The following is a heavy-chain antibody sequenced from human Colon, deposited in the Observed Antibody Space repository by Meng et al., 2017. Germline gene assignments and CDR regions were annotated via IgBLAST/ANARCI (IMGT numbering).Heavy chain of an antibody. CDR3: ARSPRNNWNDY. Sequence: ASVKVSCKASGYTFTGYYMHWVRQAPGQGLEWMGRIHPNSGGTNYAQKFQDRLTMTRDTSISIAFMELSRLRSDDTAVYYCARSPRNNWNDYWGQGTLVTVSS. CDR1: GYTFTGYY. D-gene: IGHD1-1*01. J-gene: IGHJ4*02. CDR2: IHPNSGGT. V-gene: IGHV1-2*06.